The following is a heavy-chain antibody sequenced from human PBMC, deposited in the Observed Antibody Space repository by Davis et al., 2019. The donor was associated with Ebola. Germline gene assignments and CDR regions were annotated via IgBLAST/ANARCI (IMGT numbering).Heavy chain of an antibody. CDR2: IIPVYGTT. V-gene: IGHV1-69*13. CDR1: GGTFSSYS. D-gene: IGHD4-17*01. J-gene: IGHJ5*02. CDR3: ARHGDYDPWFDP. Sequence: AASVKVSCKASGGTFSSYSISWVRQAPGQGLEWMGAIIPVYGTTTYAQAFQDRVTMTADESTSTAYMELSSVRPDDTAVYYCARHGDYDPWFDPWGQGTLVTVSS.